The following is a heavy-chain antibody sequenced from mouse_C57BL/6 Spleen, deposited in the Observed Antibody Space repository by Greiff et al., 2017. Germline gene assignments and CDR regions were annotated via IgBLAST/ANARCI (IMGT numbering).Heavy chain of an antibody. D-gene: IGHD1-1*01. CDR3: AREGGSSPFAY. Sequence: EVKLMESGGGLVKPGGSLKLSCAASGFTFSDYGMHWVRQAPEKGLEWVAYISSGSSTIYYADTVKGRFTISRDNAKNTLFLQMTSLRSEATAMYYCAREGGSSPFAYWGQGTLVTVSA. J-gene: IGHJ3*01. CDR2: ISSGSSTI. CDR1: GFTFSDYG. V-gene: IGHV5-17*01.